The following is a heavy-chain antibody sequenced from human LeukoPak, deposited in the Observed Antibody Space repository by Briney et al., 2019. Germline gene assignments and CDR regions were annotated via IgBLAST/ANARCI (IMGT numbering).Heavy chain of an antibody. J-gene: IGHJ4*02. CDR1: GGSISSGGYS. V-gene: IGHV4-30-2*01. Sequence: SSETLSLTCAVSGGSISSGGYSWSWIRQPPGKGQEWIGYIYHSGSTYYNPSLKSRVTISVDRSKNQFSLKLSSVTAADTAVYYCARALYGPDLAVDYWGQGTLVTVSS. D-gene: IGHD3-10*01. CDR3: ARALYGPDLAVDY. CDR2: IYHSGST.